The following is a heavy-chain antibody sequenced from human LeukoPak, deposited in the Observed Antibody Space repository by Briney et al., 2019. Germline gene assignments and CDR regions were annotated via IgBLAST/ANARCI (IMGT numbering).Heavy chain of an antibody. Sequence: SVKVSCKASGGTFSSYAISWVRQAPGQGLEWMGGIIPIFGTANYAQKFQGRVTITADESTSTAYMELSSLRSEDTAVYYCARGRDAAIEFDYWGQGTLVTVSS. J-gene: IGHJ4*02. D-gene: IGHD5-18*01. CDR3: ARGRDAAIEFDY. CDR1: GGTFSSYA. V-gene: IGHV1-69*13. CDR2: IIPIFGTA.